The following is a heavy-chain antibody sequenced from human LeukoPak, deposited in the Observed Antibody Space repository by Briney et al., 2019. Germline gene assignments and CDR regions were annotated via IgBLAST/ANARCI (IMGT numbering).Heavy chain of an antibody. Sequence: ASVKVSCKASGYTFTGYYMHWVRQAPGQGLEWMGWINPNSGGTNYAQKFQGRVTMSVDTSKNQFSLKLSSVTAPDTAVYYCARHSYYDTSGFLGWFDPWGQGTLVTVSS. CDR2: INPNSGGT. D-gene: IGHD3-22*01. CDR3: ARHSYYDTSGFLGWFDP. J-gene: IGHJ5*02. CDR1: GYTFTGYY. V-gene: IGHV1-2*02.